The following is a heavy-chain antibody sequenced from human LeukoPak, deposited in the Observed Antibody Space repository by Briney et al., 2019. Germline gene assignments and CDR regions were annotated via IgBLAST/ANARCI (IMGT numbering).Heavy chain of an antibody. Sequence: GGSLRLSCAASGFIFNKHAMSWVRQAPGKGLEWVSAISGSGGSTYYADAVKGRFTISRDNSKNTVYLQMDSLRAEDTAVYYCANSRGHGSGNLWGQGTLVTVSS. CDR2: ISGSGGST. CDR3: ANSRGHGSGNL. D-gene: IGHD3-10*01. J-gene: IGHJ5*02. V-gene: IGHV3-23*01. CDR1: GFIFNKHA.